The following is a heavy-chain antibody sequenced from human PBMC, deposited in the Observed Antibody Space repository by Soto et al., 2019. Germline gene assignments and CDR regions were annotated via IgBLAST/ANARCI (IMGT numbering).Heavy chain of an antibody. V-gene: IGHV3-23*01. D-gene: IGHD2-15*01. Sequence: EVQLLESGGGLVQPGGSLRLSCVASGFTFGSYTMTWVRQAPGKGLQWVSAISGSGGSTYYADSVKGRFTTSRENSMNTLSLQMNSLRDEDTAVYYCARDSLVLALDSWGQGTLVTVSS. CDR1: GFTFGSYT. J-gene: IGHJ4*02. CDR3: ARDSLVLALDS. CDR2: ISGSGGST.